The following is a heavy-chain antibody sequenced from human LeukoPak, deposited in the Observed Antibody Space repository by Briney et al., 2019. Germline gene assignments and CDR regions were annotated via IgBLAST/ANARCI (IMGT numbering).Heavy chain of an antibody. J-gene: IGHJ4*02. CDR2: ISLTGRT. CDR1: GFTFSSYG. CDR3: SRESGAFCPFGY. Sequence: PGRSLRLSCAASGFTFSSYGMHWVRQPPGQGLEWIGEISLTGRTNYNPSLNGRVTMSLDESRNQLSLNLTSVTAADTAIYYCSRESGAFCPFGYWGQGTLVIVPP. D-gene: IGHD1-26*01. V-gene: IGHV4-4*02.